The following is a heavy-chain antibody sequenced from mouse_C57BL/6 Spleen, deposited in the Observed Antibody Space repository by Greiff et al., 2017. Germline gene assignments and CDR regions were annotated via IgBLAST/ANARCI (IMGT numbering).Heavy chain of an antibody. CDR1: GFSLTSYG. D-gene: IGHD1-2*01. V-gene: IGHV2-2*01. CDR3: ASHYYGSLYYYAMDY. Sequence: VQVVESGPGLVQPSQSLSITCTVSGFSLTSYGVHWVRQSPGKGLEWLGVIWSGGSTDYNAAFISRLSISKDNSKSQVFFKMNSLQADDTAIYYCASHYYGSLYYYAMDYWGQGTSVTVSP. CDR2: IWSGGST. J-gene: IGHJ4*01.